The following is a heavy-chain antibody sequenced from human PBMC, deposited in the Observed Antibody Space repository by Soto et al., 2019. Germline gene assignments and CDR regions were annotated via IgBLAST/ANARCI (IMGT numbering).Heavy chain of an antibody. J-gene: IGHJ6*02. Sequence: QVQLVQSGAEVKKPGASVKVSCKTSGYTFNNNGISWVRQAPGQGLEWMGWISDYNGNTNYAQKFQGRVTMTTDTSTKTVYMVLTSLRSDDTAVYYCARDGYYDSGSYGMDVWGRGTTVTVSS. CDR3: ARDGYYDSGSYGMDV. V-gene: IGHV1-18*01. CDR2: ISDYNGNT. CDR1: GYTFNNNG. D-gene: IGHD3-10*01.